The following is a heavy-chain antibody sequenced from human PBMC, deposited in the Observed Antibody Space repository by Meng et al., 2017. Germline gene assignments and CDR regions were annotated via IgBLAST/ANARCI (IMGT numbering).Heavy chain of an antibody. CDR3: ARGSRGYYYGSGSLAGFDP. J-gene: IGHJ5*02. D-gene: IGHD3-10*01. V-gene: IGHV1-2*02. CDR2: INPNSGGT. Sequence: ASVKVSCKAPGYTFSGYYMHWVRQAPGQGLEWMGWINPNSGGTNYAQKFQGRVTMTRDTSISTAYMELSRLRSDDTAVYYCARGSRGYYYGSGSLAGFDPWGQGTLVTVSS. CDR1: GYTFSGYY.